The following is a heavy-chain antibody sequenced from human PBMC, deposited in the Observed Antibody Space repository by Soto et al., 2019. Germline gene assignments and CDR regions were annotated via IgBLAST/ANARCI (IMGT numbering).Heavy chain of an antibody. J-gene: IGHJ4*02. CDR2: ISSSITTI. CDR3: ARDKGRPPLDY. Sequence: EVQLVESGGGLVQPGGSLRLSCAASGFTFSSYSMNWVRQAPEKGLEWVSYISSSITTIYYAASVKGRFIISRDTAKNSLYLQMYSLGAEDTAVYYCARDKGRPPLDYLGKGTLVTVSS. D-gene: IGHD2-15*01. V-gene: IGHV3-48*01. CDR1: GFTFSSYS.